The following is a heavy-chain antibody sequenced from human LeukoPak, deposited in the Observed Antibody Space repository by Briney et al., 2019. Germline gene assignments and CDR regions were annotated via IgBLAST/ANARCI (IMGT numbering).Heavy chain of an antibody. D-gene: IGHD1/OR15-1a*01. CDR3: ARTLGGNNVDWATGFDL. CDR1: GYNFEILG. Sequence: ASVKGCCKASGYNFEILGISWVRQAPGQGLEWMGWISAYKGNTNYAQKFQGRVTMTTDTSTSTAYMDLRSLTSDDTAVYYCARTLGGNNVDWATGFDLWGRGTLVIVSS. CDR2: ISAYKGNT. V-gene: IGHV1-18*01. J-gene: IGHJ2*01.